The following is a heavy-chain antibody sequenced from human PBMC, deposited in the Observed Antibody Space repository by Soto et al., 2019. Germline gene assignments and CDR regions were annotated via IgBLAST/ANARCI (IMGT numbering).Heavy chain of an antibody. CDR1: GFTFSSYG. D-gene: IGHD3-22*01. Sequence: QVQLVESGGGVVQPGRSLRLSCAASGFTFSSYGMHWVRQAPGKGLEWVAVISYDGSNKYYADSVKGRFTISRDNSKNALYLQMNSLRAEDTAVYYCANSDSSVDYWGQGTLVTVSS. V-gene: IGHV3-30*18. J-gene: IGHJ4*02. CDR3: ANSDSSVDY. CDR2: ISYDGSNK.